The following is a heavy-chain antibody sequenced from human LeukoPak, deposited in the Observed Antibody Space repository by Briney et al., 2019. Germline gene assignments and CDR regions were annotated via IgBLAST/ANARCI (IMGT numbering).Heavy chain of an antibody. J-gene: IGHJ3*02. CDR1: GFTFSSYA. D-gene: IGHD5-18*01. CDR2: ISGSGGST. V-gene: IGHV3-23*01. CDR3: ARDVDTAMVTAPYAFDI. Sequence: GGSLRLSCAASGFTFSSYAMSWVRQAPGKGLEWVSAISGSGGSTYYADSVKGRFTISRDNSKDTLYLQMNSLRAEDTAVYYCARDVDTAMVTAPYAFDIWGQGTMVTVSS.